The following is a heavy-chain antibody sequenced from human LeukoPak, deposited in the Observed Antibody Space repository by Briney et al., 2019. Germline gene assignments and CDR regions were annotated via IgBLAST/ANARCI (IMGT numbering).Heavy chain of an antibody. CDR1: GFTFSTYW. J-gene: IGHJ4*02. CDR2: IKQDGSEK. CDR3: AKSNYFDY. Sequence: GGSLRLSCAASGFTFSTYWMSWVRQAPGKGLEWVANIKQDGSEKYYVDSVKGRFTISRDNSKNTLYLQMGSLRADDTAVYYCAKSNYFDYWGQGTLVTVSS. V-gene: IGHV3-7*03.